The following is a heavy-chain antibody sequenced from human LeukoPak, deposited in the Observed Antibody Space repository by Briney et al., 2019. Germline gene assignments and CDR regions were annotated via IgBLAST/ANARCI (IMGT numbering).Heavy chain of an antibody. D-gene: IGHD3-10*01. CDR3: ARESSPHLYYYMDV. Sequence: GGSLRLSCAASGFTFSSYSMNWVRQAPGKGLEWVSYISSSGSTIYYADSVKGRFTISRDNAKNSLYLQMNSLRAEDTAVYYCARESSPHLYYYMDVWGKGTTVTISS. V-gene: IGHV3-48*04. CDR1: GFTFSSYS. J-gene: IGHJ6*03. CDR2: ISSSGSTI.